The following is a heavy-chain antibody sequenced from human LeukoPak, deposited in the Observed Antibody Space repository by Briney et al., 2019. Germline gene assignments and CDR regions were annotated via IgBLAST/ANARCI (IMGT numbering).Heavy chain of an antibody. V-gene: IGHV3-23*01. CDR2: ISGPGRTT. J-gene: IGHJ4*02. CDR1: GFTFNSYV. D-gene: IGHD1-26*01. CDR3: AKAVSGSYFDY. Sequence: GGSLRLSCAASGFTFNSYVMSWVRQAPGKGLEWVSGISGPGRTTYYADFVKGRFTISRDNSKNTLYLQMNSLRAEDTAVYYCAKAVSGSYFDYWGQGTLVTVSS.